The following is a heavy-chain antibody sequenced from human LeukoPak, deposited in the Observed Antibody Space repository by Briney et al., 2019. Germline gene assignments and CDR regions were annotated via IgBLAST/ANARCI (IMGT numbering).Heavy chain of an antibody. D-gene: IGHD4-23*01. CDR2: ISGSGGST. V-gene: IGHV3-23*01. CDR1: GFTFSSYG. CDR3: AKSDLNYGGNPDY. Sequence: GGSLRLSCAASGFTFSSYGMNWVRQAPGKGLEWVSTISGSGGSTYYADSVKGRFTISRDNSKNTLYLQMNSLRAEDTAVYYCAKSDLNYGGNPDYWGQGTLVTVSS. J-gene: IGHJ4*02.